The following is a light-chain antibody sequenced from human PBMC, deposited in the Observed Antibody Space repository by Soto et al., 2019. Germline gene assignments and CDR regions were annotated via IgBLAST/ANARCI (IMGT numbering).Light chain of an antibody. Sequence: DIQMTQSPSSLSASVGDTVTITCQATQDIRYLNWYQQKRGKAPELLIYDVSNLERGVPSRFSGSGSGTTFTLTISSLQPEDIATFYCQQYDHLSTFGQGTKVEI. CDR2: DVS. J-gene: IGKJ2*01. CDR1: QDIRY. V-gene: IGKV1-33*01. CDR3: QQYDHLST.